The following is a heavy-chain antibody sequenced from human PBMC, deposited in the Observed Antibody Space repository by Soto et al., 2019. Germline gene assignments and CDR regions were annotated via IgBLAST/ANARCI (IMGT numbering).Heavy chain of an antibody. CDR2: IYYSGST. D-gene: IGHD2-15*01. V-gene: IGHV4-61*01. J-gene: IGHJ4*02. Sequence: SETLSLTCTVSGGSVSSGSYYWSWIRQPPGKGLEWIGYIYYSGSTNYNPSLKSRVTISVDTSKNQFSLKLSSVTAADTAVYYCARRDCSGGSCRIAYWAQGTLVTVSS. CDR3: ARRDCSGGSCRIAY. CDR1: GGSVSSGSYY.